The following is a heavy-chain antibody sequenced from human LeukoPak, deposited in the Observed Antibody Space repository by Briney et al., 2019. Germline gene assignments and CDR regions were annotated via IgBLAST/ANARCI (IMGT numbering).Heavy chain of an antibody. CDR2: MFHSGST. Sequence: PSETLSLTCTLSGYSISSGYYWGWIRQPPGKGLEWIASMFHSGSTYYNPSLKSRVTISVDTSKNQFSLKLSSMTGADTAVYYCARLALNLGNPDYWGQGTLVTVSS. V-gene: IGHV4-38-2*02. CDR3: ARLALNLGNPDY. J-gene: IGHJ4*02. CDR1: GYSISSGYY. D-gene: IGHD1-14*01.